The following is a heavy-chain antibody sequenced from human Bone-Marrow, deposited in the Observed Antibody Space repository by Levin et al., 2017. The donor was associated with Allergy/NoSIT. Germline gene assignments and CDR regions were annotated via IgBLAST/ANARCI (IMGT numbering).Heavy chain of an antibody. D-gene: IGHD4-23*01. J-gene: IGHJ4*02. CDR2: IYYTGST. CDR1: GGSITNGDYY. Sequence: PSETLSLTCTVSGGSITNGDYYWSWIRQPPGMGLEWIGFIYYTGSTNKDPSLKSRVTMSVDTSKNQFSLKLTSVTAADTAVYYCVRGGGYFDFWGQGTLVTVSS. V-gene: IGHV4-30-4*01. CDR3: VRGGGYFDF.